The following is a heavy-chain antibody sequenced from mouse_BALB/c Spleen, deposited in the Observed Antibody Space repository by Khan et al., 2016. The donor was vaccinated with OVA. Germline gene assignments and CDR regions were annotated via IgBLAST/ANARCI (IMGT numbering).Heavy chain of an antibody. CDR3: ARDGNTPWFDY. V-gene: IGHV14-1*02. D-gene: IGHD2-1*01. CDR1: GFNIKDYY. CDR2: IDPENGDT. Sequence: VQLQQSGAELVRPGALVKLSCKASGFNIKDYYMYWVKQRPEQGLVWFGRIDPENGDTIYDPKFQGKASIPSDTSSNPAYLQLSSLTSEDTAVFDCARDGNTPWFDYWGQGTMVTVSA. J-gene: IGHJ3*01.